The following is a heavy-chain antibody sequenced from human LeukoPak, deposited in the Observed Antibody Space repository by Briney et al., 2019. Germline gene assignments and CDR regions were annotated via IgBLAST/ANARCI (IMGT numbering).Heavy chain of an antibody. D-gene: IGHD3-10*01. CDR3: ARHKGYYYGSGSYSNWDYFDY. CDR2: ISGSGGST. J-gene: IGHJ4*02. V-gene: IGHV3-23*01. Sequence: PGGSLRLSCAVSGFSFSSYAMSWVRQAPGKGLEWVSGISGSGGSTYYADSVKGRFTISRDNSENTLYLQMNSLRAEDTAVYYCARHKGYYYGSGSYSNWDYFDYWGQGTLVTVSS. CDR1: GFSFSSYA.